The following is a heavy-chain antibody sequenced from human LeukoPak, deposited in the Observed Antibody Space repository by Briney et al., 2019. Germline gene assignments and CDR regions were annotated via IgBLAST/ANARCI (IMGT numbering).Heavy chain of an antibody. V-gene: IGHV1-18*01. Sequence: ASVKVSCKASGYTFTNYGISWVRQAPGQGLEWVGWISAYTGHTDYAQKLQGRVTMTIDTSTSAAYMELKSLRPDDTAVYYCAATLYDLLAFDIWGQGTMVTVSS. J-gene: IGHJ3*02. D-gene: IGHD2/OR15-2a*01. CDR2: ISAYTGHT. CDR3: AATLYDLLAFDI. CDR1: GYTFTNYG.